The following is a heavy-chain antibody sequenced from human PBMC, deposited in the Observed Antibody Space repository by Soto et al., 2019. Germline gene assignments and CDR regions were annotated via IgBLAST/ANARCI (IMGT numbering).Heavy chain of an antibody. V-gene: IGHV3-48*01. D-gene: IGHD3-9*01. CDR1: GFTFSSYS. J-gene: IGHJ4*02. CDR2: ISSSSSTI. CDR3: ARVGLRYFDWTSIHFDY. Sequence: GGSLRLSCAASGFTFSSYSMNWVRQAPGKGLEWVSYISSSSSTIYYADSVKGRFTISRDNAKNSLYLQMNSLRAEDTAVYYCARVGLRYFDWTSIHFDYWGQGTLVTVSS.